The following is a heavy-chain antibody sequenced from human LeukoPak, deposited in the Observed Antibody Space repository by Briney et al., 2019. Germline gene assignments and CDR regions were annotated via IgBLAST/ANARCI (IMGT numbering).Heavy chain of an antibody. Sequence: ASVKVSCKASGYTFTGYFMHWVRQAPGQGLEWMGWINPNSGGTNYAQKFQGRVTMTRDTSISTAYLELSRLRSDDTAVYYCARDERYDSSGYPFDYWGQGTLVSVSS. V-gene: IGHV1-2*02. CDR2: INPNSGGT. J-gene: IGHJ4*02. CDR3: ARDERYDSSGYPFDY. D-gene: IGHD3-22*01. CDR1: GYTFTGYF.